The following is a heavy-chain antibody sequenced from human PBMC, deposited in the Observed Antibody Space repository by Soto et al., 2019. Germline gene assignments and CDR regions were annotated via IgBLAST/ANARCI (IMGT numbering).Heavy chain of an antibody. CDR3: ARGAVTDYYYYYMDV. V-gene: IGHV1-8*01. CDR1: GYTFTSYD. D-gene: IGHD4-4*01. J-gene: IGHJ6*03. Sequence: ASVKVSCKASGYTFTSYDINWVRQATGQGLEWMGWMNPNSGNTGYAQKFQGRVTMTRNTSISTAYMELSSLRSEDTAVYYCARGAVTDYYYYYMDVWGKGTTVTVSS. CDR2: MNPNSGNT.